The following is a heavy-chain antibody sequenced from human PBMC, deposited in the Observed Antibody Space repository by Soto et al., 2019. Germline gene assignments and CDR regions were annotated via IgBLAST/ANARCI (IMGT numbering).Heavy chain of an antibody. J-gene: IGHJ4*02. CDR1: GGSVTNSSYY. V-gene: IGHV4-39*01. CDR2: VYYRGRS. CDR3: ARHDRYYYDSSGYSDY. D-gene: IGHD3-22*01. Sequence: PSETLSLTCTVSGGSVTNSSYYWGWIRQSPGKGLEWIGSVYYRGRSYSKSSVKSRVTISVDTSKNQFSLKLSSVTAADTAVYYCARHDRYYYDSSGYSDYWGQGTLVTVSS.